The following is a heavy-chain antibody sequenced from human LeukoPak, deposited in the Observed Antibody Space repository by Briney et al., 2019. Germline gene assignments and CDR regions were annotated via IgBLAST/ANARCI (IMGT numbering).Heavy chain of an antibody. CDR3: VKDTDTAMVTFDY. CDR1: GFTFSSYA. J-gene: IGHJ4*02. Sequence: GGSLRLSCSASGFTFSSYAMHWVRQAPGKGREYVSAISSNGGSTYYADSVKGRFTISRDNSKNTLYLQMSSLRAEDTAVYYCVKDTDTAMVTFDYWGQGTLVTVSS. V-gene: IGHV3-64D*06. CDR2: ISSNGGST. D-gene: IGHD5-18*01.